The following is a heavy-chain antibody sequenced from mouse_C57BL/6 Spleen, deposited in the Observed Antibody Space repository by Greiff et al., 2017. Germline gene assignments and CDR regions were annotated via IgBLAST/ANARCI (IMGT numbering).Heavy chain of an antibody. J-gene: IGHJ3*01. CDR1: GYTFTNSW. V-gene: IGHV1-63*01. CDR3: ARRGDCDVGFAY. CDR2: IYPGGGYT. Sequence: VQLQQSGAELVRPGTSVKMSCTASGYTFTNSWIGWAKQRPGHGLGWIGDIYPGGGYTTYNEKFKGTATLTADKTSSTAYMQVSSLTSEDSAIYYCARRGDCDVGFAYWGQGTLVTVSA.